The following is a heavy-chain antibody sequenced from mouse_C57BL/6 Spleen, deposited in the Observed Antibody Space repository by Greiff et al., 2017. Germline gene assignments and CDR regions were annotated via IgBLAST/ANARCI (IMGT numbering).Heavy chain of an antibody. CDR3: ARTTTVVADY. CDR2: ISSGSSTI. V-gene: IGHV5-17*01. CDR1: GFTFSDYG. D-gene: IGHD1-1*01. J-gene: IGHJ2*01. Sequence: EVKLQESGGGLVKPGGSLKLSCAASGFTFSDYGMHWVRQAPEKGLEWVAYISSGSSTIYYADTVKGRFTISRDNAKNTLFLQMTSLRSEDTAMYYCARTTTVVADYWGQGTTLTVSS.